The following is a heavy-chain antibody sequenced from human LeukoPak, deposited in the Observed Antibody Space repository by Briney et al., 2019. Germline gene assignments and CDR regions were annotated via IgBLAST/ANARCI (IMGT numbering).Heavy chain of an antibody. V-gene: IGHV3-20*04. Sequence: GGSLRLSCAASGFTFDDYAMHWVRQAPGKGLEWVSGINWNGGSTGYADSVKGRFTISRDNAKNSLYLQMNSLRAEDTALYYCARVYYDSSGYYSEDAFDIWGQGTMVTVSS. CDR2: INWNGGST. CDR1: GFTFDDYA. D-gene: IGHD3-22*01. J-gene: IGHJ3*02. CDR3: ARVYYDSSGYYSEDAFDI.